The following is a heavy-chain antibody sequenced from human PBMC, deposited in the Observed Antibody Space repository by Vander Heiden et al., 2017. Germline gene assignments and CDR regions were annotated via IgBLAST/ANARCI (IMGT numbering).Heavy chain of an antibody. J-gene: IGHJ4*02. Sequence: EVQLSESAGGLVQPGGPLRLSCPVSGSTFSSYAMTRLRQAPGKGLEWVSVISGSGGRTYYAGSVKGRFTISRDSSKNTLYLQMHSLRAGDTAVYYCATLVEYWGQGTLVTVSS. CDR1: GSTFSSYA. CDR3: ATLVEY. D-gene: IGHD2-8*02. V-gene: IGHV3-23*01. CDR2: ISGSGGRT.